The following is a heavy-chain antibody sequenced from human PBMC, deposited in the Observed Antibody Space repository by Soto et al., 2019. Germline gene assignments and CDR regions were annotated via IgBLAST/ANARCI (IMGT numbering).Heavy chain of an antibody. D-gene: IGHD4-17*01. CDR3: ARDPNGDYLGALDF. J-gene: IGHJ3*01. V-gene: IGHV3-23*01. CDR1: GFTFSSFF. CDR2: IGANGGGT. Sequence: EVQLLEPGGGLVQPGGSLRLSCAASGFTFSSFFMSWVRQAPGKGLDWVSGIGANGGGTYYADSVQGRFIISRDNSKNTLYLQMNSLRAEDTAVYDCARDPNGDYLGALDFWGQKTMVTVSS.